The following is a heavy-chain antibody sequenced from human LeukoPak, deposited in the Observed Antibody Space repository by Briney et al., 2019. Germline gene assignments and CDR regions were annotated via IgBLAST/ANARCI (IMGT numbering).Heavy chain of an antibody. J-gene: IGHJ6*03. V-gene: IGHV1-18*01. CDR2: IRTYNVNT. Sequence: ASVKLSCKASGYTFTTYGISWVRQAPGLGLKWMGWIRTYNVNTNYAQKLQGIVIMTKDTSTRTAYMELWSLRSDDTAVYYCARKWAGDGGYDFWSGYEGYYYMDVWGKGTTVTVSS. CDR1: GYTFTTYG. D-gene: IGHD3-3*01. CDR3: ARKWAGDGGYDFWSGYEGYYYMDV.